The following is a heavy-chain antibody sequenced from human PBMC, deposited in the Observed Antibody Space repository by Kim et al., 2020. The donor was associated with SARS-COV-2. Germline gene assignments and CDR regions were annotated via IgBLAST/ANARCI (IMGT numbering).Heavy chain of an antibody. V-gene: IGHV3-33*06. Sequence: GGSLRLSCAASGFTFSSYGIHWVRQAPGKGLEWVAVIWYDGSNKYYADSVKGRFTISRDNSKNTLYLQMNSLRAEDTAVYYCAKDLAVAEQFDYWGQGTL. D-gene: IGHD6-19*01. CDR3: AKDLAVAEQFDY. CDR1: GFTFSSYG. J-gene: IGHJ4*02. CDR2: IWYDGSNK.